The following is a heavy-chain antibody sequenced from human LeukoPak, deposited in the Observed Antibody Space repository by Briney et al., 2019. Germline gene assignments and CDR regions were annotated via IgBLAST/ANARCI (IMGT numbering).Heavy chain of an antibody. CDR3: ARDLISGWRLGAFDI. CDR2: ISSSSSYI. D-gene: IGHD6-19*01. Sequence: GGSLRLSCAASGFTFFSYTMNWVRQAPGKGLEWVSSISSSSSYIYYADSVKGRFTISRDNAKNSLYLQMNSLRAEDTAVYYCARDLISGWRLGAFDIWGQGTMVTVSS. V-gene: IGHV3-21*01. CDR1: GFTFFSYT. J-gene: IGHJ3*02.